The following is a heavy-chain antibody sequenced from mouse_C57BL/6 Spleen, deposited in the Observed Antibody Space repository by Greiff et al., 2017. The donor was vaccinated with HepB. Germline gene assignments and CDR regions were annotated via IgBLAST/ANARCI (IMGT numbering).Heavy chain of an antibody. V-gene: IGHV1-5*01. D-gene: IGHD2-1*01. Sequence: EVQLQQSGTVLARPGASVKMSCKTSGYTFTSYWMHWVKQRPGQGLEWIGAIYPGNSDTSYNQKFKGKAKLTAVTSASTAYMELSSLTNEDSAVYYCTRFYYGNYDYAMDYWGQGTSVTVSS. CDR1: GYTFTSYW. CDR2: IYPGNSDT. J-gene: IGHJ4*01. CDR3: TRFYYGNYDYAMDY.